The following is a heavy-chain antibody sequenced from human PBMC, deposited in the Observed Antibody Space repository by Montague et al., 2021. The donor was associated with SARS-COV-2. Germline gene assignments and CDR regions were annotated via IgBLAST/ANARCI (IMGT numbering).Heavy chain of an antibody. D-gene: IGHD6-13*01. J-gene: IGHJ4*02. V-gene: IGHV4-59*06. CDR1: GGSMSDHY. Sequence: SETLSLTCTVSGGSMSDHYWAWIRRPPGKGLEWIGNIYYSGSAYXGPSLMSRATLSVDTSKNQFSQNLSSVTAADTAVYYCARVDAASGTPYCDYWGQGTLVTVSS. CDR2: IYYSGSA. CDR3: ARVDAASGTPYCDY.